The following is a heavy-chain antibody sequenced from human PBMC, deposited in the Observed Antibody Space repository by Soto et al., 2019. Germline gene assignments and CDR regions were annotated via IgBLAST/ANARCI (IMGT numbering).Heavy chain of an antibody. CDR2: ISYDGSNK. CDR1: GFTFSSYG. J-gene: IGHJ4*02. V-gene: IGHV3-30*18. D-gene: IGHD2-15*01. CDR3: AKDRRKVVVAAPFDY. Sequence: QVQLVESGGGVVQPGRSLRLSCAASGFTFSSYGMYWVRQAPGKGLEWVAVISYDGSNKYYADSVKGRFTISRDNSKNTLYLQMNSLRAEDTAVYYCAKDRRKVVVAAPFDYWGQGTLVTVSS.